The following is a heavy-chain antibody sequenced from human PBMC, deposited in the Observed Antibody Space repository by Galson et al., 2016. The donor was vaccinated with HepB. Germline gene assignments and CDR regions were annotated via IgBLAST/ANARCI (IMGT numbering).Heavy chain of an antibody. CDR1: GGTFSNYA. V-gene: IGHV1-69*10. CDR2: IIPIVGIA. J-gene: IGHJ5*02. CDR3: AGEFSDCDSTSCYFRFEP. Sequence: SVKVSCKASGGTFSNYAITWVRQAPGQGLEWMGGIIPIVGIANYAQKFQGRVTITADKSTTTAYMELRSLRSEDTAVYFCAGEFSDCDSTSCYFRFEPWGEGTLVTVSS. D-gene: IGHD2-2*01.